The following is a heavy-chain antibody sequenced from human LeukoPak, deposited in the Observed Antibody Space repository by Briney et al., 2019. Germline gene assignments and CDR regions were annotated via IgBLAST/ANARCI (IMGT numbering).Heavy chain of an antibody. D-gene: IGHD6-6*01. CDR1: GYTFTSYG. J-gene: IGHJ3*02. V-gene: IGHV1-18*01. CDR2: ISAYNGNT. CDR3: ARDRWSSSSSEGALDI. Sequence: ASVKVSCKASGYTFTSYGISWVRQAPGQGLYWMGWISAYNGNTNYPQKLQGRVTMTTDTSTTTAYMELRGLRSDDTAVYYCARDRWSSSSSEGALDIWGQGTMVTVSS.